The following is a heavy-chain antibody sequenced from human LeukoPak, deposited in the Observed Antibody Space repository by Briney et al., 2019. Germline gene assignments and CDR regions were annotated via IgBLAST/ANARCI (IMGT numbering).Heavy chain of an antibody. D-gene: IGHD3-22*01. CDR3: ARSHYYDSSGYID. CDR1: GGSISSDY. V-gene: IGHV4-59*01. Sequence: PSETLSLTCTVSGGSISSDYWSWVRQPPGKGLEWIGYIYYSGSTNYNPSLKSRVTISVDTSKNQFSLKLNSVTAADTAMYYCARSHYYDSSGYIDWGQGTLVTVSS. J-gene: IGHJ4*02. CDR2: IYYSGST.